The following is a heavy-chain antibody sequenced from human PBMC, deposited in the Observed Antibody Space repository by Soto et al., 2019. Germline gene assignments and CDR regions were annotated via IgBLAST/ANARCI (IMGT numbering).Heavy chain of an antibody. Sequence: SETLSLTCTVSGGSISSGGYYWSWLRQHPGKGLEWIGYIYYSGSTYYNPSLKSRVTISVDTSKNQFSLKLSSVTAADTAVYYCARVGYDFWSGYYNYFDYWGQGTLVTVSS. J-gene: IGHJ4*02. CDR1: GGSISSGGYY. CDR2: IYYSGST. V-gene: IGHV4-31*03. D-gene: IGHD3-3*01. CDR3: ARVGYDFWSGYYNYFDY.